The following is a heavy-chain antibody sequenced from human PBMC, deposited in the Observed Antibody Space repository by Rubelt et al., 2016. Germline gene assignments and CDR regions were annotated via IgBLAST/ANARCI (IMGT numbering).Heavy chain of an antibody. D-gene: IGHD5-18*01. J-gene: IGHJ6*03. Sequence: SVSGGSISSYYWSWIRQPPGRGPEWIGYIYNSGGTNQKPSLKSRVTLSVDTPKNQFSLKLYSVTAADAAVYYCARTRRIGYGDNYYYYMDVWGKGTTVTVSS. CDR2: IYNSGGT. V-gene: IGHV4-59*12. CDR1: GGSISSYY. CDR3: ARTRRIGYGDNYYYYMDV.